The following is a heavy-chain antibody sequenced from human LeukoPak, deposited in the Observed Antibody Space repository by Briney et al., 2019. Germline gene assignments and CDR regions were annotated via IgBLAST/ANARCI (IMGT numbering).Heavy chain of an antibody. D-gene: IGHD3-10*01. CDR1: GFTFSSYS. J-gene: IGHJ4*02. V-gene: IGHV3-21*01. Sequence: PGGSLRLSCAASGFTFSSYSMNWVRQAPGKGLEWVSSISSSSSYIYYADSVKGRFTISRDNAKNSLYLQMNSLRAEDTAVYYCARDQTEIGSGVDYWGQGTLVTVSS. CDR3: ARDQTEIGSGVDY. CDR2: ISSSSSYI.